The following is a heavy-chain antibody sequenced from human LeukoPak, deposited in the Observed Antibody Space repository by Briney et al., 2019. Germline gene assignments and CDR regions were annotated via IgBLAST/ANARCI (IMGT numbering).Heavy chain of an antibody. V-gene: IGHV4-59*11. CDR1: GGSITSHY. Sequence: SETLSLTCTVSGGSITSHYWSWIRQPPGKGLEWIGYIYYSGSTNYNPSLKSRVTISVDTSKNQFSLKLSSVTAADTAVYYCAKDRSSGDLSWGQGTMVTVSS. D-gene: IGHD3-10*01. CDR2: IYYSGST. J-gene: IGHJ3*01. CDR3: AKDRSSGDLS.